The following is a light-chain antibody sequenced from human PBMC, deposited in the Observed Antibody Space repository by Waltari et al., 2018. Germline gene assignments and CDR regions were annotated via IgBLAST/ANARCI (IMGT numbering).Light chain of an antibody. Sequence: QSALTQTASVSGSLGQAITISCPGISDDTGNYVLVSWYQHSPGQAPKLMIYEANMRPSGGSSRFSGSKSGSTASLTMSCLQAEDEAQDYCSSYANDGTVFGGGTKVTVL. CDR3: SSYANDGTV. CDR2: EAN. CDR1: SDDTGNYVL. V-gene: IGLV2-23*01. J-gene: IGLJ2*01.